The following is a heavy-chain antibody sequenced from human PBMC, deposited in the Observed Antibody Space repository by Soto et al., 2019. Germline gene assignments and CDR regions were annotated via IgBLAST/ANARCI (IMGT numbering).Heavy chain of an antibody. CDR2: IYYSGTT. D-gene: IGHD3-10*01. CDR1: GYSISSSNW. CDR3: ARKYLPYYGSGSPYGMDV. Sequence: SETLSLTCAVSGYSISSSNWWGWIRQPPGKGLEWIGYIYYSGTTYYNPSLKSRVTMSVDTSKNQFSLKLTSVTAADTALYYCARKYLPYYGSGSPYGMDVWGQGTTVTVSS. J-gene: IGHJ6*02. V-gene: IGHV4-28*01.